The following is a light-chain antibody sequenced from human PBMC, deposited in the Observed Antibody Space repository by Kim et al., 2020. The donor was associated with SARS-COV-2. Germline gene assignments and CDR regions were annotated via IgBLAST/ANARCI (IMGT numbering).Light chain of an antibody. CDR3: QQSYSTPWT. J-gene: IGKJ1*01. V-gene: IGKV1-39*01. CDR2: AAS. CDR1: QSISSY. Sequence: EAVGDRVTNTCRASQSISSYLNWYQQKPGKAPKLLIYAASSLQSGVPSRFSGSGSGTDFTLTISSLQPEDFATYYCQQSYSTPWTFGQGTKVDSK.